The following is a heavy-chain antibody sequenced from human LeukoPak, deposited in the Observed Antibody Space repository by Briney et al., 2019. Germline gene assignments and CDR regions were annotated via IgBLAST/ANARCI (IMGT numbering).Heavy chain of an antibody. CDR1: GGSISSGSYY. V-gene: IGHV4-61*02. D-gene: IGHD1-26*01. Sequence: SETLSLTCTVSGGSISSGSYYWSWIRQPAGKGLEWIGRIYTSGSTNYNPSLKSRVTISVDTSKNQFSLKLSSVTAADTAVYYCARCLGGSYYYFDYWGQGTLVTVSS. CDR3: ARCLGGSYYYFDY. CDR2: IYTSGST. J-gene: IGHJ4*02.